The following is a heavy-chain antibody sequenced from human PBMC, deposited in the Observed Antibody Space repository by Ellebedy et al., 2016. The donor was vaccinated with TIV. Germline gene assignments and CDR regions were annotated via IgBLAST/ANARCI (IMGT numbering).Heavy chain of an antibody. CDR3: ARDKDGDSLFDP. CDR2: INPSGGST. Sequence: AASVKVSCKASGYTFSNYFMHWVRQAPGQGLEWMGIINPSGGSTTYAQKLQGRVTMTRDTSTSTVYMELSSLRSEDTAVYYCARDKDGDSLFDPWGQGTLVTVSS. J-gene: IGHJ5*02. V-gene: IGHV1-46*04. D-gene: IGHD4-17*01. CDR1: GYTFSNYF.